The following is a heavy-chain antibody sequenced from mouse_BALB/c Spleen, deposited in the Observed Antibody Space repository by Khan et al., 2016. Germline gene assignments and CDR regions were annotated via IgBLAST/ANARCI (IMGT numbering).Heavy chain of an antibody. V-gene: IGHV1-37*01. CDR2: INPYNGDT. D-gene: IGHD1-1*01. CDR1: GYSFTGYF. CDR3: GPYYYGSSSWFAY. J-gene: IGHJ3*01. Sequence: VQLKQSGPELVKPGASVKISCKASGYSFTGYFMNWVKQSHGKSLEWIGRINPYNGDTFYNQKFKGKATLTVDKSSSTAHMELLSLTSEDSAVYYSGPYYYGSSSWFAYWGQGTLVTVSA.